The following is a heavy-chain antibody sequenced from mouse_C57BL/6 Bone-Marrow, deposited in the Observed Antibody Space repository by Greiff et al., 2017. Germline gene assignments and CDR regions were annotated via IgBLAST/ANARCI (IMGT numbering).Heavy chain of an antibody. J-gene: IGHJ4*01. Sequence: EVQLVESGGGLVQPGGSLKLSCAASGFTFSDYYMYWVRQTPEKRLEWVAYISNGGGSTYYPDTVKGRFTISRDNAKNTLYLQMSRLKSEDTAMYYCARLMVTTYYAMDYWGQGTSVTVSS. D-gene: IGHD2-2*01. CDR1: GFTFSDYY. CDR3: ARLMVTTYYAMDY. V-gene: IGHV5-12*01. CDR2: ISNGGGST.